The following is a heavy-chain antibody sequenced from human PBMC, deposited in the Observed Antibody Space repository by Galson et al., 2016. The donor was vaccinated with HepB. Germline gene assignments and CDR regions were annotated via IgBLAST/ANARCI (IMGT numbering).Heavy chain of an antibody. CDR1: GYSFTSFY. CDR3: ARDITGTLYFDY. CDR2: MNPSGGSA. Sequence: SCKASGYSFTSFYLHWLRQAPGQGLEWMGIMNPSGGSAAYAQKFQGRVTMTRDTSTSTMYMELTSLRSEDTAVYYCARDITGTLYFDYWGQGTLVTVSS. J-gene: IGHJ4*02. D-gene: IGHD1-7*01. V-gene: IGHV1-46*01.